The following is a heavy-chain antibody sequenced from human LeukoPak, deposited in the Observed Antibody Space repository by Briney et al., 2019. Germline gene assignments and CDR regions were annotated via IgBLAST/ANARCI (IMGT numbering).Heavy chain of an antibody. CDR3: ARGPHYYDSSGYYGLFDY. J-gene: IGHJ4*02. CDR2: INWNGGST. Sequence: GGSLRLSCAASGFTFDDYGMSWVRQAPGKGLEWVSGINWNGGSTGYADSVKGRFTIYRDNAKNSLYLQMNSLRAEDTALYYCARGPHYYDSSGYYGLFDYWGQGTLVTVSS. V-gene: IGHV3-20*04. CDR1: GFTFDDYG. D-gene: IGHD3-22*01.